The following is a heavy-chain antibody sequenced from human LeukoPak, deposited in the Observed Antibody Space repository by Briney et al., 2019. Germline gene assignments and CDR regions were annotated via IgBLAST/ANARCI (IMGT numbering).Heavy chain of an antibody. V-gene: IGHV4-59*08. CDR2: IYYSGSP. D-gene: IGHD2-15*01. J-gene: IGHJ5*02. CDR3: ARHARLGSPFDP. CDR1: GGSISSYY. Sequence: TSETLSLTCTVSGGSISSYYWSWIRQPPGKGLEWIGYIYYSGSPNYNPSLKSRVTISVDTSKNQFSLKLSSVTAADTAVYYCARHARLGSPFDPWGQGTLVTVSS.